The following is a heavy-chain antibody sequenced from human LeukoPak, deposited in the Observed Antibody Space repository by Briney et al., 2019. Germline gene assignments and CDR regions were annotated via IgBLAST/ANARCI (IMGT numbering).Heavy chain of an antibody. CDR2: INYFGTT. CDR3: ARHSYDSSGYYHFDY. Sequence: PSETLSLTCTVSGGSTSGYYWSWIRQTPGKGLEWIGNINYFGTTNYNPSLKSRVTISVDTSKTQFSVRLSSVTAADTAVYYCARHSYDSSGYYHFDYWGQGTLVTVSS. CDR1: GGSTSGYY. J-gene: IGHJ4*02. D-gene: IGHD3-22*01. V-gene: IGHV4-59*01.